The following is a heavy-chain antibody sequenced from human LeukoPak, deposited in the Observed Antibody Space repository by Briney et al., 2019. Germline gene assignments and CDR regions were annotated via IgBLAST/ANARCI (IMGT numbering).Heavy chain of an antibody. CDR3: ARRVVVVPAGTVNKGAFDI. J-gene: IGHJ3*02. Sequence: ASVKVSCKASGYTFSGYYMHWVRQAPGQGLEWMGWINPNSGGTNYAQKFQGRVTMTRDTSISTAYMELSRLRSDDTAVYYCARRVVVVPAGTVNKGAFDIWGQGTMVTVSS. V-gene: IGHV1-2*02. CDR2: INPNSGGT. D-gene: IGHD2-2*01. CDR1: GYTFSGYY.